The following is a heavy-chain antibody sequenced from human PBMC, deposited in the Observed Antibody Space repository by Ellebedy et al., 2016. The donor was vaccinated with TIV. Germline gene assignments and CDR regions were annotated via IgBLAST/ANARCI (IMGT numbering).Heavy chain of an antibody. CDR3: ARYCNSTTCSNWFDP. J-gene: IGHJ5*02. CDR1: GYTFTSYY. D-gene: IGHD2-2*01. V-gene: IGHV1-2*02. CDR2: TNPDSGVT. Sequence: AASVKVSCKASGYTFTSYYVHWVRQAPGQGLEWMGWTNPDSGVTNYARKFQGRVTMTTDTSISTAYMALSRLRSDDTAVYYCARYCNSTTCSNWFDPWGQGTLVTVSS.